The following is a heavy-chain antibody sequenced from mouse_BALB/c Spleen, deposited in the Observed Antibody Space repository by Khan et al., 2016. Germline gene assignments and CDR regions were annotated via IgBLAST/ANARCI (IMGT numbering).Heavy chain of an antibody. CDR2: IKPYNGDT. CDR1: GYSFTDYT. J-gene: IGHJ1*01. V-gene: IGHV1-18*01. D-gene: IGHD2-2*01. CDR3: TRSGNGYEYVDF. Sequence: VQLQQPGPELVKPGAAMKISCKASGYSFTDYTLNWVKQSHGKNLEWIGLIKPYNGDTSYNQKFKGKATLSVDKSSSTAYIELLSLTSADTAVYSCTRSGNGYEYVDFWGSGTTVTVSS.